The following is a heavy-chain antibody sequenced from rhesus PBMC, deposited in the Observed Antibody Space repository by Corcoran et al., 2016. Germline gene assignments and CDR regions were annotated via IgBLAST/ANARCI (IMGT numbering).Heavy chain of an antibody. CDR2: INGNSVNT. CDR3: ANRRGNLVDAFDF. V-gene: IGHV4-80*01. Sequence: QVQLQESGPGLVKPSETLSLTCAVSGVSISGYWWSWIRQPPGKGLEWVGEINGNSVNTFSDPSLKGRVTISKDASKNQFSLNLNSVTAADTAVYSCANRRGNLVDAFDFWGQGLRVTVSS. J-gene: IGHJ3*01. CDR1: GVSISGYW. D-gene: IGHD1-44*01.